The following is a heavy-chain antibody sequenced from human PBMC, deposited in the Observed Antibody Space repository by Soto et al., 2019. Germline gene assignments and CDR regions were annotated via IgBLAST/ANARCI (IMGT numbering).Heavy chain of an antibody. D-gene: IGHD3-22*01. CDR3: AKVPSVSEYYYDSSGSLGY. CDR2: ISGSGGST. CDR1: GFTFSSYA. V-gene: IGHV3-23*01. J-gene: IGHJ4*02. Sequence: GSLRLSCAASGFTFSSYAMSWVRQAPGKGLEWVPAISGSGGSTYYADSVKGRFTISRDNSKNTLYLQMNSLRAEDTAVYYCAKVPSVSEYYYDSSGSLGYWGQGTLVTVSS.